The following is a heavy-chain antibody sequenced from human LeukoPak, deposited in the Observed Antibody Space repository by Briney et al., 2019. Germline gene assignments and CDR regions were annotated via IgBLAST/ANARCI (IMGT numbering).Heavy chain of an antibody. D-gene: IGHD3-3*01. J-gene: IGHJ6*02. CDR3: ARGSYYDFWSGPTDGMDV. CDR2: IYSGGST. V-gene: IGHV3-53*01. CDR1: GFTVSSNY. Sequence: GGSLRLSCAASGFTVSSNYMSRVRQAPGKGLEWVSVIYSGGSTYYADSVKGRFTISRDNSKNTLYLQMNSLRAEDTAVYYCARGSYYDFWSGPTDGMDVWGQGTTVTVSS.